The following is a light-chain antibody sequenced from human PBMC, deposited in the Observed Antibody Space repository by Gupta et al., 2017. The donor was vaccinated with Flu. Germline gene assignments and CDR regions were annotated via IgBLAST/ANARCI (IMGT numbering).Light chain of an antibody. CDR1: QDITNY. Sequence: DIQMTQSPSSLSASVGDRVTITCRASQDITNYLAWYQQQPGKAPKLLIYGASTLQSGVPSRFSGSGSGTDFTLTISALQPEDVATYYCQKDDSTPWTFGQGTKVE. V-gene: IGKV1-27*01. CDR2: GAS. CDR3: QKDDSTPWT. J-gene: IGKJ1*01.